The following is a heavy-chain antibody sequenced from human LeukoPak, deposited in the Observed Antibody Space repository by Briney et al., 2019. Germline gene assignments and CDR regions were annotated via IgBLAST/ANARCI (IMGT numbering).Heavy chain of an antibody. CDR2: MNPDSGAT. Sequence: ASVKVSCKASGYSFGTYDINWVRQATGQGLEWMGWMNPDSGATGYGQKFQGRVTMTRDTSITTAYLELSSLRSDDTAVYYCAKQRRSYGMDVWGQGTTVTVSS. V-gene: IGHV1-8*01. D-gene: IGHD5-18*01. CDR3: AKQRRSYGMDV. J-gene: IGHJ6*02. CDR1: GYSFGTYD.